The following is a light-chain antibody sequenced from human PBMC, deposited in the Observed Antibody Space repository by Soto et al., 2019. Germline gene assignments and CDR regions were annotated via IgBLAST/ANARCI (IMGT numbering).Light chain of an antibody. CDR1: QSITGW. J-gene: IGKJ1*01. Sequence: DIQMTQSPPTLSASVGYRFTISCRASQSITGWLAWFQQKPGKAPKLLISKASKLESGVPSRFSGSGSGTDFTLTISGLQPDDFATYYCQQYNPYSPWTFGQGTKGDIK. V-gene: IGKV1-5*03. CDR3: QQYNPYSPWT. CDR2: KAS.